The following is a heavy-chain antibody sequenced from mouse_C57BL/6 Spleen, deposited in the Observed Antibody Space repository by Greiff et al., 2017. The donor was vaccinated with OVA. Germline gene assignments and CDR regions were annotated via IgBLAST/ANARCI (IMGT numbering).Heavy chain of an antibody. J-gene: IGHJ4*01. V-gene: IGHV1-64*01. CDR2: IHPNSGST. Sequence: QVQLKQPGAELVKPGASVKLSCKASGYTFTSYWMHWVKQRPGQGLEWIGMIHPNSGSTNYNEKFKSKATLTVDKSSSTAYMQLSSLTSEDSAVYYCASSNPLYYAMDYWGQGTSVTVSS. CDR1: GYTFTSYW. D-gene: IGHD2-5*01. CDR3: ASSNPLYYAMDY.